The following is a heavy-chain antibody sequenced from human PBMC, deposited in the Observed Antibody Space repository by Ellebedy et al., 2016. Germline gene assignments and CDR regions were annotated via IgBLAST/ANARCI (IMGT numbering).Heavy chain of an antibody. V-gene: IGHV3-30*04. CDR2: ISFDGRAE. J-gene: IGHJ4*02. CDR3: YYGHYSGY. Sequence: GGSLRLSXAASGFTFSSSTMHWVRQAPGWGLDWVAGISFDGRAEHYADSVKGRFTISRDNSRNTLYLQMDSLRAADTAVYYCYYGHYSGYWGQGTLVTVSS. CDR1: GFTFSSST. D-gene: IGHD4-17*01.